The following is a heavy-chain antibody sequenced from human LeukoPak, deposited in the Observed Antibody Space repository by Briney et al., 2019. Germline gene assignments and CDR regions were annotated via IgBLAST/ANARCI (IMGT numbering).Heavy chain of an antibody. V-gene: IGHV1-69*01. Sequence: SVKVSCKASGGTFSSYAISWVRQAPGQGLEWMGGIIPIFGTANYAQKFQGRVTITADESTSTAYMELSSLRSEDTAVYYCARAMGVGAKSYNWFDPWGQGTLVTVSS. CDR2: IIPIFGTA. CDR3: ARAMGVGAKSYNWFDP. CDR1: GGTFSSYA. D-gene: IGHD1-26*01. J-gene: IGHJ5*02.